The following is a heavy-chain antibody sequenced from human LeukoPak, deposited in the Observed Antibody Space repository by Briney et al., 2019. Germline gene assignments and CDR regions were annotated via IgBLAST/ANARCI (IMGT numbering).Heavy chain of an antibody. D-gene: IGHD6-13*01. Sequence: GASVKVSCKASGGTFSSYAISWVRQAPGQGLAWMGGIIPIFGTANYAQKFQGRVTITTDESTSTAYMELSSLRSEDTAVYYCASGTRGVAAAGTFSSDYWGQGTLVTVSS. CDR2: IIPIFGTA. J-gene: IGHJ4*02. V-gene: IGHV1-69*05. CDR1: GGTFSSYA. CDR3: ASGTRGVAAAGTFSSDY.